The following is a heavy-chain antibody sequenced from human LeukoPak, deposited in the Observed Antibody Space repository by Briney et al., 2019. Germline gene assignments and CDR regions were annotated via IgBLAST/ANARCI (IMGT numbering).Heavy chain of an antibody. V-gene: IGHV3-23*01. CDR2: ISGSGGGT. D-gene: IGHD2-21*02. J-gene: IGHJ4*02. CDR1: GFSFSSYA. CDR3: AKEKEVVTVTGFDY. Sequence: GGSLRLSCAATGFSFSSYAMSWVRQAPGKGLEWVSVISGSGGGTYYADAGKGRFTITRDNSKNTLYLQMNSLRAEDTAVYYCAKEKEVVTVTGFDYWGQGTLVTVSS.